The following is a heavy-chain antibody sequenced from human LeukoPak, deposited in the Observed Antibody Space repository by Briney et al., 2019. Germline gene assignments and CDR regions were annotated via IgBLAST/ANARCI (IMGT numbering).Heavy chain of an antibody. Sequence: PGGSLRLSCAASGFTFSSYWMSWVRQAPGKGLEWVANIKQDGSEKYYVDSVKGRFTISRDNAKNSLYPQMNSLRAEDTAVYYCARDRAGYCTNGVCYTGYFQHWGQGTLVTVSS. D-gene: IGHD2-8*01. CDR1: GFTFSSYW. V-gene: IGHV3-7*01. CDR3: ARDRAGYCTNGVCYTGYFQH. J-gene: IGHJ1*01. CDR2: IKQDGSEK.